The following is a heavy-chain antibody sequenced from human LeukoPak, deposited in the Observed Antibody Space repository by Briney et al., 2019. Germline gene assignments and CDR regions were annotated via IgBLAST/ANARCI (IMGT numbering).Heavy chain of an antibody. D-gene: IGHD6-13*01. CDR2: ISWNSGSI. CDR3: AKDKGSSWYPYDAFDI. CDR1: GFTFDDYA. Sequence: GRSLRLSCAASGFTFDDYAMHWVRQAPGKGLEWVLGISWNSGSIGYADSVKGRFTISRDNAKNSLYLQMNSLRAEDMALYYCAKDKGSSWYPYDAFDIWGQGTMVTVSS. V-gene: IGHV3-9*03. J-gene: IGHJ3*02.